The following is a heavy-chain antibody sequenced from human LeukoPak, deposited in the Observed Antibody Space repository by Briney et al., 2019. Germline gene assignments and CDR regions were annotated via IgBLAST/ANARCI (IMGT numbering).Heavy chain of an antibody. CDR2: INHSGST. D-gene: IGHD3-10*01. CDR1: GGSFSGYY. J-gene: IGHJ5*02. Sequence: PSETLSLICAVYGGSFSGYYWSWIRQPPGKGLEWIGEINHSGSTNYNPSLKSRVTISVDTSKNQFSLKLSSVTAADTAVYYCARGGYYGSGNDFRFDPWGQGTLVTVSS. V-gene: IGHV4-34*01. CDR3: ARGGYYGSGNDFRFDP.